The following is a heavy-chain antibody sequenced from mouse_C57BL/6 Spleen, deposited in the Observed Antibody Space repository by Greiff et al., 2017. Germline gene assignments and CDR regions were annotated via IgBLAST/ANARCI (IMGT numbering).Heavy chain of an antibody. CDR2: IYPRSGNT. V-gene: IGHV1-81*01. CDR1: GYTFTSYG. CDR3: AREGYYDYGADYFDY. Sequence: QVQLQQSGAELVRPGASVKLSCKASGYTFTSYGIRWVKQRTGQGLEWIGEIYPRSGNTYYNEKFKGKATLTVDTSSSTAYMELRSLTSEDSAVYFCAREGYYDYGADYFDYWGQGTTLTVSS. D-gene: IGHD2-4*01. J-gene: IGHJ2*01.